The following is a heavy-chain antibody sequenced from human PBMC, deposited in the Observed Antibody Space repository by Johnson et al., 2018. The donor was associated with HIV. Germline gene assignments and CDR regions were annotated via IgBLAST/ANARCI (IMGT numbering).Heavy chain of an antibody. CDR2: ISSSGRTI. D-gene: IGHD3-9*01. CDR1: GFIFSDYY. V-gene: IGHV3-11*04. Sequence: QMLLVESGGDLVKPGGSLRLSCAASGFIFSDYYMTWIRQAPGKGLESISYISSSGRTIYYADSVKGQFTMSRDNAKKSLYLQMNSLRAEDTAVYYCAREEGTDILTRGDAFDIWGQGTMVTVSS. J-gene: IGHJ3*02. CDR3: AREEGTDILTRGDAFDI.